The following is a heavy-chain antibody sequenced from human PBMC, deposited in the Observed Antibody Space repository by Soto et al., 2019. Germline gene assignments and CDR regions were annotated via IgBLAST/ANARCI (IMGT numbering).Heavy chain of an antibody. D-gene: IGHD3-22*01. CDR1: GFIFSDYY. Sequence: WGSLRLSCSASGFIFSDYYMSWIRQAPGKGLEWISYISSSDNIIYYADSVKGRFTISRDNAKNSLYLQMNSLRAEDTAVYYCARDRGYYDSSGYFDYWGQGTLVTVSS. V-gene: IGHV3-11*01. CDR2: ISSSDNII. J-gene: IGHJ4*02. CDR3: ARDRGYYDSSGYFDY.